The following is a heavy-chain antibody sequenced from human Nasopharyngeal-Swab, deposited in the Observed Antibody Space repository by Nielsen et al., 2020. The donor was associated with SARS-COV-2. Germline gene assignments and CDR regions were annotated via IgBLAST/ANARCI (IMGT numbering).Heavy chain of an antibody. Sequence: GESLKISCAASGFTFSSYWMHWVRQAPGKGLVWVSRINSDGSITSYADSVKGRFTISRDNAKNTLYLQMNSLRAEDTAVYYCARDSEKGGYCSSTSCYSAAFDIWGQGTMVTVSS. V-gene: IGHV3-74*01. CDR3: ARDSEKGGYCSSTSCYSAAFDI. CDR1: GFTFSSYW. D-gene: IGHD2-2*01. CDR2: INSDGSIT. J-gene: IGHJ3*02.